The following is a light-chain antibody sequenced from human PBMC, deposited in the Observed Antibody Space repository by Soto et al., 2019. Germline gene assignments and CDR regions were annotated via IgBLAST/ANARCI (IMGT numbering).Light chain of an antibody. J-gene: IGKJ4*01. Sequence: IQMTQSPSSVSADVGERVTITCRASQDISTWLAWYQQKPGKAPKILIYKASTLKSGVPSRFSGSGSGTDFTLTISSLQSEDFAVYYCQHYKTWPLAFGGGTKVDIK. CDR2: KAS. V-gene: IGKV1-12*01. CDR3: QHYKTWPLA. CDR1: QDISTW.